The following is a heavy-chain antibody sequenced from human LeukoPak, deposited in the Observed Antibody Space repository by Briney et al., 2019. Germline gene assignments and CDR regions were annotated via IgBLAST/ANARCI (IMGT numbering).Heavy chain of an antibody. D-gene: IGHD3-9*01. Sequence: SETLSLTCTVSGGSIRSYYWSWIRQPPGKGLEWIGYIYYSGSTNYNPSLKSRVTISVDTSKNQFSLKLSSVTAADTAVYYCARGVLTGYYSIDYWGQGTLVTVSS. CDR2: IYYSGST. CDR3: ARGVLTGYYSIDY. V-gene: IGHV4-59*01. CDR1: GGSIRSYY. J-gene: IGHJ4*02.